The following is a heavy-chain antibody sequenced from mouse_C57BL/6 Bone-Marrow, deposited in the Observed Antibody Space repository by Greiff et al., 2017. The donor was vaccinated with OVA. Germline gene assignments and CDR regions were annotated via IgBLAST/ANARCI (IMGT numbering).Heavy chain of an antibody. J-gene: IGHJ3*01. CDR2: IYPGDGDT. CDR1: GYAFSSSW. Sequence: VVEPGASVKISCKASGYAFSSSWMNWVKQRPGKGLEWIGRIYPGDGDTNYNGKFKGKATLTADKSSSTAYMQLSSLTSEDSAVYFCARGYGSPSWFAYWGQGTLVTVSA. CDR3: ARGYGSPSWFAY. D-gene: IGHD1-1*01. V-gene: IGHV1-82*01.